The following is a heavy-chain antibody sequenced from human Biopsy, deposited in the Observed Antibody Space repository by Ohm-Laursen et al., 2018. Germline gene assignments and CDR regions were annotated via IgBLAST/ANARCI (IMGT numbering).Heavy chain of an antibody. V-gene: IGHV3-23*01. J-gene: IGHJ6*02. CDR3: AKDRYNYTPIGGFSMDV. CDR1: GISFSRSA. Sequence: SLRLSCTASGISFSRSAMNWVRQAPGKGLEWVSGITASGGTTYYADSVKGRFTISRDNSNNTLYLQMSSLRAEDTAVYYCAKDRYNYTPIGGFSMDVWGQGTTVTVSS. D-gene: IGHD5-18*01. CDR2: ITASGGTT.